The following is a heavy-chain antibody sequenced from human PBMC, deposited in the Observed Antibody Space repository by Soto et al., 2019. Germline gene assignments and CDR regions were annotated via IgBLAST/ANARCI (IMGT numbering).Heavy chain of an antibody. CDR1: GFIFRNYW. D-gene: IGHD3-16*01. J-gene: IGHJ1*01. CDR2: IKEDGSDK. V-gene: IGHV3-7*01. Sequence: DVQLVESGGGLVQPGGSLRLSCGPSGFIFRNYWMSWVRQFPGKGLEWVAHIKEDGSDKYYGDSVKGRFIIARDNAKNSPFLQMNSLRAEDTAVYYCATTLTTSAEYFQYWGQGTLVTVSS. CDR3: ATTLTTSAEYFQY.